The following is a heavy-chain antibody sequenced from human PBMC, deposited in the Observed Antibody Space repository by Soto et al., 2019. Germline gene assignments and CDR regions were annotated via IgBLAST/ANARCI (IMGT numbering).Heavy chain of an antibody. Sequence: EVKLVESGGGLVQPGGSLRLSCAASGITFSNYWMHWVRQAPGKGLVWVSVISSDGSLTNYADSVEGRFTISRDNAKNTLYLQMNSLRAEDTAVYYCARDHDYIWGICAYSDYWGQGTLVTVSS. CDR3: ARDHDYIWGICAYSDY. D-gene: IGHD3-16*01. CDR1: GITFSNYW. CDR2: ISSDGSLT. J-gene: IGHJ4*02. V-gene: IGHV3-74*01.